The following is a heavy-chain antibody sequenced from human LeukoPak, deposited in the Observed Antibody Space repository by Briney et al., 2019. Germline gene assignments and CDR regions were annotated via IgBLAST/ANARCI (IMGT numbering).Heavy chain of an antibody. Sequence: GASVKVSCKASGYTFTGYYMHWVRQAPGQGLEWMGWISAYNGNTNYAQKLQGRVTMTTDTSTSTAYMELRSLRSDDTAVYYCARDGIQLWPPFDAFDIWGQGTMVTVSS. J-gene: IGHJ3*02. CDR2: ISAYNGNT. CDR1: GYTFTGYY. V-gene: IGHV1-18*04. D-gene: IGHD5-18*01. CDR3: ARDGIQLWPPFDAFDI.